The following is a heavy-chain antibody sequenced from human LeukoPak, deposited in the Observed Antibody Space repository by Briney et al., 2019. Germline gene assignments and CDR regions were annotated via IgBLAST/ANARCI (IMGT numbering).Heavy chain of an antibody. Sequence: GGSLRLSCAASGFTFRTYIMNWVRQAPGKGLEWVSYISSSSSSIYYADSVKGRFTISRDNAKNSLYLQMNSLRDEDTAVYYCAREPRESCAAFDIWGQGTMVTVSS. J-gene: IGHJ3*02. V-gene: IGHV3-48*02. CDR3: AREPRESCAAFDI. CDR1: GFTFRTYI. CDR2: ISSSSSSI.